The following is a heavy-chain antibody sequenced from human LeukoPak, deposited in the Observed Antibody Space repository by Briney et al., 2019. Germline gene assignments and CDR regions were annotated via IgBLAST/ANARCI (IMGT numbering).Heavy chain of an antibody. Sequence: GGSLRLSCAASGFTFDDYSMHWVRQAPGKGLEWVSGISWNSGSIGYADSVKGRFTISRDNAKNSLYLQMNSLRAEDMALYYCAKGEGYCSSTRCRYDAFDIWGQGTMVTVSS. CDR2: ISWNSGSI. D-gene: IGHD2-2*01. V-gene: IGHV3-9*03. CDR1: GFTFDDYS. J-gene: IGHJ3*02. CDR3: AKGEGYCSSTRCRYDAFDI.